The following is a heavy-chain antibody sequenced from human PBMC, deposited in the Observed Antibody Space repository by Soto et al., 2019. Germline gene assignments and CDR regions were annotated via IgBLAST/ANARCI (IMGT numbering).Heavy chain of an antibody. J-gene: IGHJ4*02. CDR3: AKGMAVAGNQPPYYFDY. CDR1: GGTFSSYA. CDR2: IIPIFGTA. Sequence: SVKVSCKASGGTFSSYAISWVRQAPGQGLEWMGGIIPIFGTANYAQKFQGRVTITADESTSTAYMELSSLRSEDTAVYYCAKGMAVAGNQPPYYFDYWGQGTLVTVSS. D-gene: IGHD6-19*01. V-gene: IGHV1-69*13.